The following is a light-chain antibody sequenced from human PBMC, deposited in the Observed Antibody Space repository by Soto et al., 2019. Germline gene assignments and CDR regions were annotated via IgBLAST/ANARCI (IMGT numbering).Light chain of an antibody. CDR1: ESFSVW. V-gene: IGKV1-5*01. Sequence: DILMTQSPSTLSASVGDRVTITCRASESFSVWLAWYQQKPGKAPKLLIYEASILESGVPSRFSGTGSGTEFTLTISSLQPNDFATYYCQQSKTKLWTFGQGTRVEV. J-gene: IGKJ1*01. CDR2: EAS. CDR3: QQSKTKLWT.